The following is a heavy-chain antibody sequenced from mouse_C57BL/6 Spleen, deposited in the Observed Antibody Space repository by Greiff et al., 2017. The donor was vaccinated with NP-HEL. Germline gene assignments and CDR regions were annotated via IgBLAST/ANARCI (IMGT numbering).Heavy chain of an antibody. D-gene: IGHD1-1*01. CDR3: ARWSYDGWYYFDY. CDR2: IHPNSGST. Sequence: VQLQQPGAELVKPGASVKLSCKASGYTFTSYWMHWVKQRPGQGLEWIGMIHPNSGSTNYNEKFKSKATLTVDKSSSTAYMQLSSLTSEDSAVYYCARWSYDGWYYFDYWGQGTTLTVSS. V-gene: IGHV1-64*01. CDR1: GYTFTSYW. J-gene: IGHJ2*01.